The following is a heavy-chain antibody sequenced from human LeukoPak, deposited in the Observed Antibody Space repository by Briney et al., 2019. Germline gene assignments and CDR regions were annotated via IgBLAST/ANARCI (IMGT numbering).Heavy chain of an antibody. V-gene: IGHV5-51*01. J-gene: IGHJ3*01. CDR3: AGHSFDTVDAFDV. CDR2: IYPGDSDT. D-gene: IGHD2-2*02. CDR1: GFSFTNYW. Sequence: GESLNISCKASGFSFTNYWIGWVRQMPGKGLEWMGIIYPGDSDTRYSPSFQGQVTISADKSSSTAYLQWRSLKASDTAMYYCAGHSFDTVDAFDVWGQGTIVIVSA.